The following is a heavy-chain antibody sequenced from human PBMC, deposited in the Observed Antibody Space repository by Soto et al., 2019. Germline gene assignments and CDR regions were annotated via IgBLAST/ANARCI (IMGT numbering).Heavy chain of an antibody. J-gene: IGHJ4*02. CDR3: ARDGTYYDSSAYSDY. CDR2: ISSSSSYR. D-gene: IGHD3-22*01. V-gene: IGHV3-21*01. CDR1: GFTFSSYG. Sequence: SLRLSCAASGFTFSSYGMNWVRQAPGKGLEWVSFISSSSSYRYYADSVKGRLTISRDNAKNLVHLQMNSLRAEDSAVYYCARDGTYYDSSAYSDYWGPGTLVTVSS.